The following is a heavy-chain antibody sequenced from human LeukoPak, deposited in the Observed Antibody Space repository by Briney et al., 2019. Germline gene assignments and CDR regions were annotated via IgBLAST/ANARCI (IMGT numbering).Heavy chain of an antibody. CDR1: GGSFSGYY. D-gene: IGHD3-10*01. V-gene: IGHV4-34*01. CDR2: INHSGST. Sequence: SETLTLTCAVYGGSFSGYYWSWIRQPPGKGLEWIGEINHSGSTNYNPSLKRRVNIFVETSKNQFSLTLSYVNGADTAVYYCCPGESREDYGMDVWGQGTTVTVSS. CDR3: CPGESREDYGMDV. J-gene: IGHJ6*02.